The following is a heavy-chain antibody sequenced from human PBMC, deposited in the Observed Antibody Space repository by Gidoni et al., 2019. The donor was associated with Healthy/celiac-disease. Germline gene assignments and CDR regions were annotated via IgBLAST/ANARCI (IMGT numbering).Heavy chain of an antibody. D-gene: IGHD3-9*01. CDR2: ISSSSSYI. CDR3: ARDTVRDTINWFDP. CDR1: GFTFSSYS. Sequence: EVQLVESGGGLVKPVGSLRLSCAASGFTFSSYSMNWVRQAPGKGLEWVSSISSSSSYIYYADSVKGRVTISRDNAKNSLYLQMNSLRAEDTAVYYCARDTVRDTINWFDPWGQGTLVTVSS. V-gene: IGHV3-21*01. J-gene: IGHJ5*02.